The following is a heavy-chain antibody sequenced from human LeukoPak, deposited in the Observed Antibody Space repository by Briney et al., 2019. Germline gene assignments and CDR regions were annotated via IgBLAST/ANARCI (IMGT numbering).Heavy chain of an antibody. V-gene: IGHV1-2*02. CDR2: INPNSGGT. CDR3: ASERADDAFDI. CDR1: GYTFTSYD. Sequence: GASVKVSCKASGYTFTSYDINWVRQAPGQGLEWMGWINPNSGGTNYAQKFQGRVTMTRDTSISTAYMELSRLRSDDTAVFYCASERADDAFDIWGQGTMVTVSS. J-gene: IGHJ3*02.